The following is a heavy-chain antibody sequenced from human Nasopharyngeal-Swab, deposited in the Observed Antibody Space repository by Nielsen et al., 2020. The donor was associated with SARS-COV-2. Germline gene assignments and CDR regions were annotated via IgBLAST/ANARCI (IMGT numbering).Heavy chain of an antibody. CDR2: ISSSSSYI. CDR1: GFTFSSYS. CDR3: ARASRGTSTRTFDY. V-gene: IGHV3-21*01. Sequence: GESLKISCAASGFTFSSYSMNWVRQAPGKGLEWVSSISSSSSYIYYADSVKGRFTISRDNAKNSLYLQMNSLRAEDTAVYYCARASRGTSTRTFDYWGQGTLGAVSS. J-gene: IGHJ4*02. D-gene: IGHD1-1*01.